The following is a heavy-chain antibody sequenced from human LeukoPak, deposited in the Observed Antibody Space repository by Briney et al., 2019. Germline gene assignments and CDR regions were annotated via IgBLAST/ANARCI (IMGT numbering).Heavy chain of an antibody. Sequence: GGSLRLSCAASGFTFSSYAMSWVRQAPGKGLEWVSAISGSGGSTYYADSVKGRFTSSRDNSRNTLYLQMNSLRGEDTAVYYCAKAGGGAYGDYVDFDYWGQGTLVTVSS. J-gene: IGHJ4*02. CDR1: GFTFSSYA. V-gene: IGHV3-23*01. CDR2: ISGSGGST. D-gene: IGHD4-17*01. CDR3: AKAGGGAYGDYVDFDY.